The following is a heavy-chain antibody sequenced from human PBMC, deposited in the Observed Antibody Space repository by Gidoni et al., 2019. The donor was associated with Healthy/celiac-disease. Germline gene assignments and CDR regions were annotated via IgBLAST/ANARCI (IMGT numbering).Heavy chain of an antibody. CDR2: IYYSGST. V-gene: IGHV4-31*03. D-gene: IGHD1-7*01. J-gene: IGHJ6*02. Sequence: QVQLQESGPGLVKPSQTLSLTCTVSGGSISSGGYYWSWIRHHPGKGLEWIGYIYYSGSTYYNPSLKSRVTISVDTSNNQFSLKLSSVTAADTSVYYCARGLVELPYYYYYYGMDVWGQGTTVTVSS. CDR3: ARGLVELPYYYYYYGMDV. CDR1: GGSISSGGYY.